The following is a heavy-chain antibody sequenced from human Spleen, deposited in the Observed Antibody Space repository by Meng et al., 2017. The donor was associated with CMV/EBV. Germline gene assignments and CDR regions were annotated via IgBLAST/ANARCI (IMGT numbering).Heavy chain of an antibody. CDR1: GFTFDDHA. CDR3: VRAGLALDP. Sequence: GGSLRLSCTGSGFTFDDHAIHWVRQAPGKGLEWVSGISWNSGNIAYAASVQGRFNISRDNAKNSVYLLMNSVRLEDTALYYCVRAGLALDPWGQGTLVTVSS. CDR2: ISWNSGNI. D-gene: IGHD3-3*02. V-gene: IGHV3-9*01. J-gene: IGHJ5*02.